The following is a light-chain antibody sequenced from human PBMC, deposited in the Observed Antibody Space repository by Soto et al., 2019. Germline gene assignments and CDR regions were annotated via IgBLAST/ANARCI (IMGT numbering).Light chain of an antibody. CDR2: GDN. CDR3: AAWDGSLRGLV. CDR1: SSDIGSNY. V-gene: IGLV1-47*02. Sequence: QSVLTQPPSASGTPGQRVTISCSGSSSDIGSNYVYWYQHLPETAPKLLIYGDNQRPSGVPDRFSGSKSGTSASLAISGLQSEDEADYYCAAWDGSLRGLVLGGGTKVTVL. J-gene: IGLJ2*01.